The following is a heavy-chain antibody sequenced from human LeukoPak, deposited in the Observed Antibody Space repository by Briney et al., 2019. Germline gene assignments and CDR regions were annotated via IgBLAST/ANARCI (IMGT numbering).Heavy chain of an antibody. V-gene: IGHV3-23*01. CDR2: SRGSGGIT. CDR1: GFTFSTYA. D-gene: IGHD4-17*01. J-gene: IGHJ3*02. Sequence: PGGSLRLSCAPSGFTFSTYAMSWVRQAPGKGLEWVSTSRGSGGITYYADSAKGRFTISRDHSRNTLYLQMDGLRVEDTAVYYCAKGYADYGADAFDIWGQGTMVTVSS. CDR3: AKGYADYGADAFDI.